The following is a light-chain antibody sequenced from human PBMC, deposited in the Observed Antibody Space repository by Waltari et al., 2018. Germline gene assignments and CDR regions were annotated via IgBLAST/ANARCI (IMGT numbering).Light chain of an antibody. J-gene: IGLJ3*02. V-gene: IGLV2-11*01. Sequence: QSALTQPRSVSGSPGQSVTISCTGTSSDVGGYHYVSWYQQHPGKVPKIMVYDVTSRPSGVPDAFSGSKSGYTASLTISGLQAEDEADYYCSSYAGNYTWMFGGGTKLTVL. CDR2: DVT. CDR1: SSDVGGYHY. CDR3: SSYAGNYTWM.